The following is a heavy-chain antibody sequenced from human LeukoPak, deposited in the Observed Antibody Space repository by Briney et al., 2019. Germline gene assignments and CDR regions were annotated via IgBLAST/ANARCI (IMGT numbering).Heavy chain of an antibody. J-gene: IGHJ4*02. CDR3: AGYGVYPY. CDR1: GFTVNTYE. Sequence: GGSLRLSCAASGFTVNTYEMHWVRQAQGEGPEWIAYFGISGTIYYADSVRGRFTISRDNAKNSLFLQMNSLRVDDTAIYYCAGYGVYPYWGQGTPVTVSS. CDR2: FGISGTI. D-gene: IGHD4-17*01. V-gene: IGHV3-48*03.